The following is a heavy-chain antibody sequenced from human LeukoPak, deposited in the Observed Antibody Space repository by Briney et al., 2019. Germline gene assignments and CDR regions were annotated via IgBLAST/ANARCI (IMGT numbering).Heavy chain of an antibody. Sequence: GGSLTLSCAASGFSVRSNYMSWFRQAQGKGLEWASVIYNDGRTYYADSVKGRFIISKDISKNTLYLQMNNLRADDTAVYYCARESGYAVGDFWGRGTLVTVSS. CDR2: IYNDGRT. J-gene: IGHJ4*02. CDR3: ARESGYAVGDF. V-gene: IGHV3-53*01. D-gene: IGHD5-12*01. CDR1: GFSVRSNY.